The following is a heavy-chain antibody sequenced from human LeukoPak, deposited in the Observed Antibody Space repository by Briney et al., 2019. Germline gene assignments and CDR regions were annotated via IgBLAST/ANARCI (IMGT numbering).Heavy chain of an antibody. D-gene: IGHD2-15*01. CDR2: IYDSGST. J-gene: IGHJ4*02. CDR3: ARGGWRLDY. CDR1: GGSISSYY. V-gene: IGHV4-59*01. Sequence: SETLSLTCTVSGGSISSYYWSWIRQPPGKGLEWIGNIYDSGSTNYNPSLKSRVTISVDTSKNQFSLKLSSVTAADTAVYYCARGGWRLDYWGQGTLVTVSS.